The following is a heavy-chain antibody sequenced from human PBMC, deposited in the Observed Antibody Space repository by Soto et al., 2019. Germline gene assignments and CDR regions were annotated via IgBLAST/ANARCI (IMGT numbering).Heavy chain of an antibody. CDR3: ARDGPKHAFDI. Sequence: SETLSLTCTVSGGSISSGDDYWSWIRQPPGKGLEWIGYIFSGESTYYSPSLKSRVTISADTSKKHFSLKLSSVTAADTAVYYCARDGPKHAFDIWGQGTMVT. CDR1: GGSISSGDDY. CDR2: IFSGEST. J-gene: IGHJ3*02. V-gene: IGHV4-30-4*01.